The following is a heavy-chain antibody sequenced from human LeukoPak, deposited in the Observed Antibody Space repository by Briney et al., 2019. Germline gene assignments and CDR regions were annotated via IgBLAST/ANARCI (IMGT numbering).Heavy chain of an antibody. CDR3: STTPYYDSGGYYYSY. Sequence: PGGSLRLSCAASGFTFSAYWMHWVRQAPGKGLVWVSRINSDGSSTSYADSVKGRFTIPRDNAKNMLYLQMNSLRAEDTAVYYCSTTPYYDSGGYYYSYWGQGTLVTVSS. CDR2: INSDGSST. CDR1: GFTFSAYW. D-gene: IGHD3-22*01. J-gene: IGHJ4*02. V-gene: IGHV3-74*01.